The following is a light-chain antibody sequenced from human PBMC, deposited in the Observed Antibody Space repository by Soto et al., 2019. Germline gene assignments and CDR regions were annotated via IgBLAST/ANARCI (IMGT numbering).Light chain of an antibody. V-gene: IGLV2-14*01. CDR3: SSYTSSNTLI. Sequence: QSALTQPPSASGSPGQSVTISCTGTSSDVGGYNYVSWYQQHPGKAPKVIIYEVTNRPSGASNRFSGSKSGNTASLTISGLQAEDEADYYCSSYTSSNTLIFGGGTKLTVL. CDR2: EVT. J-gene: IGLJ2*01. CDR1: SSDVGGYNY.